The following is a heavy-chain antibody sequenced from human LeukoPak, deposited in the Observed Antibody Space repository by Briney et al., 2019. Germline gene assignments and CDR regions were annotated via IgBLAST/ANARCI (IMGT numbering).Heavy chain of an antibody. CDR2: IWYDGSNK. CDR1: GFTFSSYG. D-gene: IGHD5-18*01. V-gene: IGHV3-33*01. Sequence: PGGSLRLSCAASGFTFSSYGMHWVRQAPGKGLEWVAVIWYDGSNKYYADSVKGRFTISRDNSKNTLYLQMNSLRAGDTAVYYCARDGINSYGFFAPSSYYYGMDVWGQGTTVTVSS. CDR3: ARDGINSYGFFAPSSYYYGMDV. J-gene: IGHJ6*02.